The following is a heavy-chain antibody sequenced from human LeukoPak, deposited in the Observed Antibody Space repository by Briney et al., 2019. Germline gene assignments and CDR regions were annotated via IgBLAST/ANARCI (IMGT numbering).Heavy chain of an antibody. CDR2: ISSSGSTI. Sequence: GGSLRLSCAASGFTFSSYEMNWVRQAPGKGLEWVSYISSSGSTIYYADSVKGRFTISRDNAKNSLYLQMNSLRAEGTAVYYCASSYYDFWSGYSLSYCFDYWGQGTLVTVSS. V-gene: IGHV3-48*03. J-gene: IGHJ4*02. CDR1: GFTFSSYE. CDR3: ASSYYDFWSGYSLSYCFDY. D-gene: IGHD3-3*01.